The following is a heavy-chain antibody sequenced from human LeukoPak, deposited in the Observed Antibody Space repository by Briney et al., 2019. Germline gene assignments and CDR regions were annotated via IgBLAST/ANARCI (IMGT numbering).Heavy chain of an antibody. CDR2: IRGKAYGETT. CDR3: TRVPLRAGYYYMDV. V-gene: IGHV3-49*04. J-gene: IGHJ6*03. Sequence: GGSLRLSCTTSGFTFHDYTVTWVRQAPGKGLEWVGFIRGKAYGETTKYAASVKGRFTISRDDSKSIAYMEMNSLKTEDTAVYFCTRVPLRAGYYYMDVWGKGTTVTISS. CDR1: GFTFHDYT.